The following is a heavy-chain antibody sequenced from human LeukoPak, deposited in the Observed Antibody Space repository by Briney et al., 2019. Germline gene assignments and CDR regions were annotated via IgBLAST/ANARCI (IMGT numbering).Heavy chain of an antibody. CDR3: AGNDYGELYMDV. D-gene: IGHD4-17*01. V-gene: IGHV1-69*05. J-gene: IGHJ6*03. Sequence: SVKVSCKASGGTFSSYAISWVRQAPGQGPEWMGRIIPIFGTANYAQKFQGRVTITTDESTSTAYMELSSLRSEDTAVYYCAGNDYGELYMDVWGKGTTVTVSS. CDR2: IIPIFGTA. CDR1: GGTFSSYA.